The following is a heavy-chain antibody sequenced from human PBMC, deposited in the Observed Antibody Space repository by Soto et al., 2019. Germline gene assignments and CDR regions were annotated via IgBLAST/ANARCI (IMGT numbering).Heavy chain of an antibody. CDR2: ISYDGSNK. CDR1: GFTFSSYA. Sequence: PGGSLRLSCAASGFTFSSYAMHWVRQAPGKGLEWVAVISYDGSNKYYADSVKGRFTISRDNSKNTLYLQMNSLRAEDTAVYYCAREGLDYWGQGTLVTVSS. CDR3: AREGLDY. V-gene: IGHV3-30-3*01. J-gene: IGHJ4*02.